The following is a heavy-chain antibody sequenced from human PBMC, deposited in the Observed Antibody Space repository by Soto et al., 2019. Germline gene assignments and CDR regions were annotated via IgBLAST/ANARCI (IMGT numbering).Heavy chain of an antibody. D-gene: IGHD3-3*01. V-gene: IGHV1-69*01. Sequence: QVQLVQSGAEVKKPGSSVKVSCKASGGSFSSYGISWVRQAPGQGLEWMGGIIPIFGTASYAQKFQGRVTITADESTRTAYMELSSLRSEDSAVDYCARDLSWESGVVREDYHYGMDVWGQGTTVTVSS. J-gene: IGHJ6*02. CDR3: ARDLSWESGVVREDYHYGMDV. CDR2: IIPIFGTA. CDR1: GGSFSSYG.